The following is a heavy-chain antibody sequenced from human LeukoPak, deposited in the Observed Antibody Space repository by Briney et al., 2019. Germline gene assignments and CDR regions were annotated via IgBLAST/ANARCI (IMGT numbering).Heavy chain of an antibody. CDR2: IYPGDSDT. Sequence: GESLKISCKGSGYSFTSYWIGWVRQMPGKGLEWMGIIYPGDSDTRYSPSFHGQVTIPADKSISIAYLQWSSLKASDTAMYYCARRGVRGVITSHLDYWGQGTLVTVSS. D-gene: IGHD3-10*01. CDR3: ARRGVRGVITSHLDY. J-gene: IGHJ4*02. CDR1: GYSFTSYW. V-gene: IGHV5-51*01.